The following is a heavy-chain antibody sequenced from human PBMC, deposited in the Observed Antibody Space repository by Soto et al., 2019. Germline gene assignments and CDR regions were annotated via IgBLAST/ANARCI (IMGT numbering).Heavy chain of an antibody. Sequence: GGSLRLSCAASGFTVSSNYMSWVRQAPGKGLEWVSVIYSGGSTYYADSVKGRFTISRDNSKNTLYLQMSSLRAEDTAVYYCARDTPGGNYNYWGQGTLVTVSS. CDR3: ARDTPGGNYNY. J-gene: IGHJ4*02. CDR2: IYSGGST. CDR1: GFTVSSNY. D-gene: IGHD2-21*02. V-gene: IGHV3-53*01.